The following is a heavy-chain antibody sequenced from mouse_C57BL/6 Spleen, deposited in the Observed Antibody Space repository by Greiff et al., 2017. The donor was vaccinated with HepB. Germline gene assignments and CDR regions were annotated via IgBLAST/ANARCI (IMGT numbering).Heavy chain of an antibody. CDR1: GFTFSDYG. Sequence: EVHLVESGGGLVKPGGSLKLSCAASGFTFSDYGMHWVRQAPEKGLEWVAYISSDSSNIDYADTVKGRFTISRDNAKNTLFLQMTSLRSEGTALYDCARTTGYFDDWGTGTTLTVSS. J-gene: IGHJ1*03. V-gene: IGHV5-17*01. CDR2: ISSDSSNI. CDR3: ARTTGYFDD. D-gene: IGHD2-12*01.